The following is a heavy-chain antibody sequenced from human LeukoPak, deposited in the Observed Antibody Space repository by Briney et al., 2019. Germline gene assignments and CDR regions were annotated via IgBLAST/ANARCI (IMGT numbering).Heavy chain of an antibody. Sequence: SETLSLTCTVSGGSITITNYYWGWIRQPPGKGLEWVGNIYYDGSTYYNPSLKSRVTISVDTSKNQFSLKLSSVTAADTAVYYCARELLWFGELLDYFDYWGQGTLVTVSS. CDR2: IYYDGST. J-gene: IGHJ4*02. D-gene: IGHD3-10*01. CDR3: ARELLWFGELLDYFDY. CDR1: GGSITITNYY. V-gene: IGHV4-39*07.